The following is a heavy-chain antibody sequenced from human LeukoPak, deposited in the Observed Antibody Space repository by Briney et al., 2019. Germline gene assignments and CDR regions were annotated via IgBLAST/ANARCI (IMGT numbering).Heavy chain of an antibody. D-gene: IGHD3-22*01. CDR3: ARVGVVVVTTGGYFDY. V-gene: IGHV4-31*11. Sequence: SETLSLTCAVYGGSFSSYYWSWIRQHPGKGLEWIGYIYYSGSTYYNPSLKSRVTISVDTSKNQFSLKLSSVTAADTAVYYCARVGVVVVTTGGYFDYWGQGTLVTVSS. CDR2: IYYSGST. J-gene: IGHJ4*02. CDR1: GGSFSSYY.